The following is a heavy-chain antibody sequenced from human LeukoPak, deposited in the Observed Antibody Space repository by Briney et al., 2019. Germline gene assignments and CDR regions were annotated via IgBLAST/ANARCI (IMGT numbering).Heavy chain of an antibody. V-gene: IGHV4-59*01. CDR3: ARGRGGYYAFDI. Sequence: SETLSLTCTVSGGSISSYYWSWIRQPPGKGLEWIGYIYYSGSTNYNPSLKSRVTISVDTSKNQFSLKLSSVTAADTAVYYCARGRGGYYAFDIWGQGTMVTVSS. D-gene: IGHD3-22*01. CDR2: IYYSGST. J-gene: IGHJ3*02. CDR1: GGSISSYY.